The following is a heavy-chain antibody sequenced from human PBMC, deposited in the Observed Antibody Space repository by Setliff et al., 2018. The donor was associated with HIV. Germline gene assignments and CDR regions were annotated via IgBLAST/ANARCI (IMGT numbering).Heavy chain of an antibody. CDR1: GGSISSGSYY. CDR2: IYYSGST. Sequence: SETLSLTCTVSGGSISSGSYYWSWIRQHPGKGLEWIGYIYYSGSTYYNPSLKSRVTISVDTSKNQFSLKLSSVTAADTAVYYCAREGADYYYYYMDVWGKGTTVTVSS. V-gene: IGHV4-31*03. CDR3: AREGADYYYYYMDV. J-gene: IGHJ6*03.